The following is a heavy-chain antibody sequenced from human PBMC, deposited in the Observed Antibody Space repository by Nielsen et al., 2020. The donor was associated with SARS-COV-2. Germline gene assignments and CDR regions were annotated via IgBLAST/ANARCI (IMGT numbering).Heavy chain of an antibody. J-gene: IGHJ5*02. CDR2: ISSSGSDT. CDR1: GFTFSNDA. Sequence: GGSLRLSCAASGFTFSNDAMSWVRQAPGKGLEWVSFISSSGSDTYYADSVKGRFTISRDNSKITSYLQMRSLGAEDTAVYYCAKEKRGLFLGLYDLWGQGTLVTVSS. V-gene: IGHV3-23*03. D-gene: IGHD3/OR15-3a*01. CDR3: AKEKRGLFLGLYDL.